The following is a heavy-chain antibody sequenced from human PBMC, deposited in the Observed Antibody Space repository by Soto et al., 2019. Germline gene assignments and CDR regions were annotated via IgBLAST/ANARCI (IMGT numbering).Heavy chain of an antibody. CDR1: GGSISSSSYS. CDR2: IYYSGST. CDR3: ASVTRTCISTSCYRYYYGMDV. J-gene: IGHJ6*02. D-gene: IGHD2-2*02. V-gene: IGHV4-39*07. Sequence: PSETLSLTCSVSGGSISSSSYSWGWIRQPPGKGLEWIGTIYYSGSTHYNPSLEGRVAISADTPKNQFSLKLSSVTAADTAVYYCASVTRTCISTSCYRYYYGMDVWGQGTTVTVSS.